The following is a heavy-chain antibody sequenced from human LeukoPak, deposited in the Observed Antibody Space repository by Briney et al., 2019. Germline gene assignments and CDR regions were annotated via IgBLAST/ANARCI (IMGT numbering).Heavy chain of an antibody. V-gene: IGHV3-64D*09. J-gene: IGHJ4*02. CDR2: ISSNGGST. CDR3: VKGRSGGSYGM. CDR1: GFTFSNSG. D-gene: IGHD1-26*01. Sequence: GGSLRLSCSASGFTFSNSGMHWVRQAPGKGLECVSAISSNGGSTYYADSVKGRFTISRDNSKNTLYLQMSSLRSEDTAVYYCVKGRSGGSYGMWGQGTLLTVSS.